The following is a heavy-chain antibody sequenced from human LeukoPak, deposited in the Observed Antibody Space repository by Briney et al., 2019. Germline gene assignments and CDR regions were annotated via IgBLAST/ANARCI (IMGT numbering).Heavy chain of an antibody. V-gene: IGHV3-21*01. CDR2: ISSSETYI. J-gene: IGHJ4*02. CDR1: GFTFSSYN. D-gene: IGHD6-13*01. CDR3: AKRGIAAAASFDY. Sequence: PGGSLRLSCAASGFTFSSYNMNWVRQAPGKGLEWVSAISSSETYIYYADSVEGRFTISRDNAKNSLYLQMNSLRAEDTAVYYCAKRGIAAAASFDYWGQGTLVTVSS.